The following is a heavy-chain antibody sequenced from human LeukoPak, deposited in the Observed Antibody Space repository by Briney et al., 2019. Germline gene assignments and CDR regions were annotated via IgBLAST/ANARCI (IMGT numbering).Heavy chain of an antibody. J-gene: IGHJ5*02. V-gene: IGHV4-39*02. D-gene: IGHD2-2*01. CDR3: ARDWIPAATVGAHYNWFDP. Sequence: SETLSLTCTVSGGSISSSSYYWGWIRQPPGKGLEWIGSIYYSGSTYYNPSLKSRVTISVDTSKNQFSLKLSSVTAADTAVYYCARDWIPAATVGAHYNWFDPWGQGTLVTVSS. CDR2: IYYSGST. CDR1: GGSISSSSYY.